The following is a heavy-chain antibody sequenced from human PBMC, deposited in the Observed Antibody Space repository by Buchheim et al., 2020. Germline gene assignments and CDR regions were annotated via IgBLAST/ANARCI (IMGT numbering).Heavy chain of an antibody. J-gene: IGHJ4*02. CDR1: GGFVSSGSYY. CDR3: ARFQPSMGSYFGDY. Sequence: QVQLQESGPGLVKPSETLSLTCRVSGGFVSSGSYYWSWVRQPPGKGLEYIGYIYYSGSTNYNPSLGGRVTISKDTSKNEFSLKMTSVTAADTAVYYCARFQPSMGSYFGDYWGQGNL. CDR2: IYYSGST. V-gene: IGHV4-61*01. D-gene: IGHD1-26*01.